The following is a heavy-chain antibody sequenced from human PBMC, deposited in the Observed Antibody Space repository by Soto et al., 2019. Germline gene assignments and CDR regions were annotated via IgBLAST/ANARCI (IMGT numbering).Heavy chain of an antibody. J-gene: IGHJ4*02. D-gene: IGHD1-26*01. CDR1: DASVWSDSYF. Sequence: SETLSLTCTVSDASVWSDSYFWTWIRQPPGKGLEWIAYISHTGDTNYNPSLKSRVTISIDTSRNQFSLTVTSVTAADTAVYFCARIVVGVTVDLWGQGSLITVSS. CDR2: ISHTGDT. V-gene: IGHV4-61*01. CDR3: ARIVVGVTVDL.